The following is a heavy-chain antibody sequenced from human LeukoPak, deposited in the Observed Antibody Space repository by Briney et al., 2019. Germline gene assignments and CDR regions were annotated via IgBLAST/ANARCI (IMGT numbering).Heavy chain of an antibody. J-gene: IGHJ5*02. D-gene: IGHD2-15*01. Sequence: TGGSLRLSCAASGSTFDDYGMSWVRQAPGKGLEWVSSISSSSSYIYYADSVKGRFTISRDNAKNSLYLQMNSLRAEDTAVYYCARDRRGYCSGGSCPEGTFGFDPWGQGTLVTVSS. CDR1: GSTFDDYG. V-gene: IGHV3-21*01. CDR2: ISSSSSYI. CDR3: ARDRRGYCSGGSCPEGTFGFDP.